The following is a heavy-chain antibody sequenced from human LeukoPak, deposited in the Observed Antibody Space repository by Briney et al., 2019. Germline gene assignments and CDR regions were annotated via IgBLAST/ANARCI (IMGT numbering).Heavy chain of an antibody. CDR1: GYTFTGNY. J-gene: IGHJ4*02. CDR3: ARVMLTRYYFDY. CDR2: INPNSGGT. V-gene: IGHV1-2*02. D-gene: IGHD4/OR15-4a*01. Sequence: ASVKVSCKASGYTFTGNYMHWVRQAPGQGPEWVGWINPNSGGTNYAQKFQGRVTMTRDTSISTAYMELRSLRSDDTAVYYCARVMLTRYYFDYWGQGTLVTVSS.